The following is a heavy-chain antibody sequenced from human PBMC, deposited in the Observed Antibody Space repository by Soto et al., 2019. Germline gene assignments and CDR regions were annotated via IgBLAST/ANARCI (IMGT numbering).Heavy chain of an antibody. J-gene: IGHJ4*02. V-gene: IGHV1-18*01. Sequence: QVQLVQFGAEVTKPGASVKVSCKASGYIFAIYGISWVRQAPGQGLEWLGWVSAYSGSTQIAQKCEGRITMTTDTATSTAYMESRSLTSDDKAVYYCARDAGRAYYDFWSGVDYWGQGTLVPVSS. CDR3: ARDAGRAYYDFWSGVDY. D-gene: IGHD3-3*01. CDR1: GYIFAIYG. CDR2: VSAYSGST.